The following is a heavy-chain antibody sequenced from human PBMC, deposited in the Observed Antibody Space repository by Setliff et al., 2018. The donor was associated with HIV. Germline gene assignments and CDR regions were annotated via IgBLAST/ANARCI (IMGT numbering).Heavy chain of an antibody. CDR2: ISYDGSNQ. D-gene: IGHD6-19*01. Sequence: PGGSLRLSCTASGFIFSSYSMHWVRQAPGKGLEWVAIISYDGSNQYYADSVEGRVSISRDTSKNTLYLQMNSLRAEDTAVYYCAKGGSGWPHYFDYWGQGTLVTVSS. V-gene: IGHV3-30*04. CDR3: AKGGSGWPHYFDY. CDR1: GFIFSSYS. J-gene: IGHJ4*02.